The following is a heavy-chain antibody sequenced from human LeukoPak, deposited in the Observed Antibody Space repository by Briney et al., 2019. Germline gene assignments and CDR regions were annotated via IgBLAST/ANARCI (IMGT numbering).Heavy chain of an antibody. CDR1: GFTFSSYA. CDR2: ISGTGVRT. D-gene: IGHD6-6*01. J-gene: IGHJ4*02. CDR3: AKREGSSSRHFDY. V-gene: IGHV3-23*01. Sequence: PGGSLRLSCAASGFTFSSYAMHWVRQAPGKGLEWVSGISGTGVRTYYADSVKGRFSISRDNSKNTLYLQMNSLRAEDMAVYYCAKREGSSSRHFDYWGQGTLVTVSS.